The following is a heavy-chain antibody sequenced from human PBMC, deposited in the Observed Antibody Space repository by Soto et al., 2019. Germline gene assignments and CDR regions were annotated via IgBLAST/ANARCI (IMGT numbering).Heavy chain of an antibody. D-gene: IGHD3-10*01. CDR2: IWYDGSKK. CDR3: TRPGDGFDY. CDR1: RFTFSSYG. Sequence: GGSLRLSCAASRFTFSSYGMHWVRQAPGKGLEWVAVIWYDGSKKYYVDSVKGRFTISRDNSKNTLYLQMNSLRDEDTAVYYCTRPGDGFDYWGQGTLVTVSS. J-gene: IGHJ4*02. V-gene: IGHV3-33*01.